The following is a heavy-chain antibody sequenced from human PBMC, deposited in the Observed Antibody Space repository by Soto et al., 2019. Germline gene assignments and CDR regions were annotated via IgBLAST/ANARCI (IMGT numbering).Heavy chain of an antibody. CDR1: GFSLSSDGVG. CDR2: IYWDDDN. J-gene: IGHJ5*01. D-gene: IGHD3-10*01. V-gene: IGHV2-5*02. CDR3: ARRSTYRRSWSSGWFDS. Sequence: QITLKESGPTLVKPTQTLTLTCTISGFSLSSDGVGVGWIRQPPGKALEWLAFIYWDDDNRYSPSLQSRLNSTKDSSNNQVLLIVTNVDPVDSATYFCARRSTYRRSWSSGWFDSWGQGILVTVSS.